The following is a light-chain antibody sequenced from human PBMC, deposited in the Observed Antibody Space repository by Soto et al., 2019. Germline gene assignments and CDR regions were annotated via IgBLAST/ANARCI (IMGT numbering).Light chain of an antibody. V-gene: IGKV3-20*01. CDR2: GVS. Sequence: EIVLTQSPGTLSLSPGERATLSCRASQSVSNSYLAWYQQKPGQAPRLLIYGVSSRATGIPDRFSGSGSGKDFTLTSSRLEHEDFAVYYCHQYGSSPYTFGQGTKLEI. CDR3: HQYGSSPYT. J-gene: IGKJ2*01. CDR1: QSVSNSY.